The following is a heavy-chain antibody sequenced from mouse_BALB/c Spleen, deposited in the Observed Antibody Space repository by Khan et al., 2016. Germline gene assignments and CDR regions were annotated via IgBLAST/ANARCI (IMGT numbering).Heavy chain of an antibody. CDR2: IWPGGST. CDR1: GFSLTNSG. CDR3: ARDDQDYDAWFAS. V-gene: IGHV2-9*02. Sequence: QVQLKASGPGLVAPSQSLSITCTVSGFSLTNSGVHWIRQPPGKGLEWLGVIWPGGSTDYTSALMSRLSITKDNSQNQVFLKMISLQTDDTAMYYCARDDQDYDAWFASWGQGTLVIVSA. J-gene: IGHJ3*01. D-gene: IGHD2-4*01.